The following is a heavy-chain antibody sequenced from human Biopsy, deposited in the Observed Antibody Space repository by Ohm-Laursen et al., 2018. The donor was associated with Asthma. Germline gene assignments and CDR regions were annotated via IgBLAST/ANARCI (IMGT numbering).Heavy chain of an antibody. CDR3: ARCQVGYSSGWSLLLKKIYYSGMDV. J-gene: IGHJ6*02. CDR2: IMTVFGTT. Sequence: SVKVSCKPPGGTFSNFAISWVRQAPGQGLEWLGGIMTVFGTTNYAQKFQGRVTITAGESTSTAYMEVTSLRSEDTAIYYCARCQVGYSSGWSLLLKKIYYSGMDVWGQGTAVTVSS. V-gene: IGHV1-69*13. D-gene: IGHD6-19*01. CDR1: GGTFSNFA.